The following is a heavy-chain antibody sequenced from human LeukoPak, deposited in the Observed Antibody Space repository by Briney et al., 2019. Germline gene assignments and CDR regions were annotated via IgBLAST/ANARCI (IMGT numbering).Heavy chain of an antibody. CDR3: ARPKSGWPHHPVWFDP. CDR1: GFTVSSNY. D-gene: IGHD6-19*01. J-gene: IGHJ5*02. V-gene: IGHV3-66*04. CDR2: IYSGGST. Sequence: QPGGSLRLSCAASGFTVSSNYRSWVRHAPGKGLGWVSVIYSGGSTYYADYVKGRFTISRDNSKNTLYLQMNSLRAEDTAVYYCARPKSGWPHHPVWFDPWGQGTLVTVSS.